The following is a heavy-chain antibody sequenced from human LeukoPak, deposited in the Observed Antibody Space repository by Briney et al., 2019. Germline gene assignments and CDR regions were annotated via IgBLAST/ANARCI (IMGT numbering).Heavy chain of an antibody. CDR1: GGSFSGYY. D-gene: IGHD2-21*02. Sequence: RASETLSLTCAVYGGSFSGYYWSWIRQPPGKGLEWIGEINHSGSTNYNPSLKSRVTISVDTSKNQFSLKLSSVTAADTAVYYCARDRGDSRIYYYYYMDVWGKGTTVTISS. CDR2: INHSGST. V-gene: IGHV4-34*01. J-gene: IGHJ6*03. CDR3: ARDRGDSRIYYYYYMDV.